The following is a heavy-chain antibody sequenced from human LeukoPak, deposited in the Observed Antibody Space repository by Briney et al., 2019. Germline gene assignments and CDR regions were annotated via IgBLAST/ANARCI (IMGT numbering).Heavy chain of an antibody. CDR2: IWYDGSNK. D-gene: IGHD6-13*01. V-gene: IGHV3-33*01. Sequence: GRSLRLSCAASGFTFSSYGMHWVRQAPGKGLEGVAVIWYDGSNKYYADSVKGRFTISRDNYKNTLYLQMNSLRAEDTAVYYCARRPGIAAAGRVYYGMDVWGQGTTVTVSS. CDR1: GFTFSSYG. CDR3: ARRPGIAAAGRVYYGMDV. J-gene: IGHJ6*02.